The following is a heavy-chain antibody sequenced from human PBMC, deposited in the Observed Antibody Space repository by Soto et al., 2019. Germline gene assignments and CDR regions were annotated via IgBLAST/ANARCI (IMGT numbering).Heavy chain of an antibody. CDR3: ARDGSPHYGSGTHYYYGMDV. CDR1: GGTFSSYA. Sequence: QVQLVQSGAEVKKPGSSVKVSCKASGGTFSSYAISWVRQAPGQGLEWMGGIIPIFGTANYAQKFQGRVTITADESTSTAYMELSSLRSEDTAVYYCARDGSPHYGSGTHYYYGMDVWGQGTTVTVSS. CDR2: IIPIFGTA. J-gene: IGHJ6*02. V-gene: IGHV1-69*12. D-gene: IGHD3-10*01.